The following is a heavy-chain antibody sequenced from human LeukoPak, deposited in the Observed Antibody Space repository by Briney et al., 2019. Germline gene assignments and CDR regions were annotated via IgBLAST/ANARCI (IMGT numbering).Heavy chain of an antibody. V-gene: IGHV3-30*01. D-gene: IGHD5-24*01. CDR2: ISSDGRNK. J-gene: IGHJ4*02. CDR1: GFSFNNHA. Sequence: GGSLRLSCAASGFSFNNHAMHWVRQAPGKGLEWVAVISSDGRNKFYGDSLKGRFTISRDNSKNTVYLQINSPRPDDTAVYYCARPRRHGYHPLAYWGQGTLVTVSS. CDR3: ARPRRHGYHPLAY.